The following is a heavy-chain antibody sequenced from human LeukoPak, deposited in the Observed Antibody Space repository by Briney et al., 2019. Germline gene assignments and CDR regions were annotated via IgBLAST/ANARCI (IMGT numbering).Heavy chain of an antibody. Sequence: PSETLSLTCSVSGGSISASSHYWAWVRQPRGKGLEWIGSVYYTGSIRYNTSLKSRFTISVDMSKNDLFLTLNSVTAADTAFYYCARRDYRAWIHPWGQGILVTVSP. V-gene: IGHV4-39*01. J-gene: IGHJ5*02. D-gene: IGHD2-21*01. CDR2: VYYTGSI. CDR1: GGSISASSHY. CDR3: ARRDYRAWIHP.